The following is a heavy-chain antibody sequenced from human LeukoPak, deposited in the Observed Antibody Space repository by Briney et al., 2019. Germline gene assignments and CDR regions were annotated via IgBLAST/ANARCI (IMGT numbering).Heavy chain of an antibody. J-gene: IGHJ4*02. CDR3: ARSGSYGTDY. Sequence: SATMSLTCTLSGDSISSGSSYSSWLLQPAGKGLEWIGRIYTSGRTNYTPPLKRRCSISVDPSKNQFSLKLSSVTAADTAVYYCARSGSYGTDYWGQGTLVTVSS. CDR2: IYTSGRT. CDR1: GDSISSGSSY. D-gene: IGHD1-26*01. V-gene: IGHV4-61*02.